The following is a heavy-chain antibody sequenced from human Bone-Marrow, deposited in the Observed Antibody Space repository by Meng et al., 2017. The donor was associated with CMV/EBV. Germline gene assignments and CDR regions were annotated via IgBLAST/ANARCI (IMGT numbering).Heavy chain of an antibody. V-gene: IGHV4-39*07. CDR3: ARDTLLYYYGMDV. CDR2: IYYSGST. J-gene: IGHJ6*01. Sequence: GGAISSSSSYWGWIRQPPGKGLEWIGSIYYSGSTYYNPSRKSRVTISLDTSKNQLSLKLSAVTAADTAVYYCARDTLLYYYGMDVWGQGNTVNGAS. CDR1: GGAISSSSSY.